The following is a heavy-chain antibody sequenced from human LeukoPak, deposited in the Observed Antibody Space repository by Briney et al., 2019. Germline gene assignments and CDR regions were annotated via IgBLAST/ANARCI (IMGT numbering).Heavy chain of an antibody. V-gene: IGHV5-51*01. CDR3: ARQAYDFWSGYSPLYYYYMDV. D-gene: IGHD3-3*01. J-gene: IGHJ6*03. CDR2: IYAGDYDT. CDR1: GYSFTSYW. Sequence: GESLKISCKGSGYSFTSYWIGWVRQMPGKGLGCMGIIYAGDYDTRYSPSLQGQVTISADKSISTAYLQWSSLKASDTAMYYCARQAYDFWSGYSPLYYYYMDVWGKGTTVTVSS.